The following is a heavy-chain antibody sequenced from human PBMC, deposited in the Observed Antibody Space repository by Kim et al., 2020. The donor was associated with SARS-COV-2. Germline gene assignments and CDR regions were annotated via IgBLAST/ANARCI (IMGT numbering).Heavy chain of an antibody. J-gene: IGHJ4*02. V-gene: IGHV3-23*01. Sequence: GGSLRLSCAASGFTFSSYAMSWVRQAPGKGLEWVSAISGSAGSTYYADSVKGRFTISRDNSKNTLYLQMNSLRAEDTAVYYCAKTRSWPYYFDYWGQGTLVTVSS. CDR2: ISGSAGST. D-gene: IGHD6-13*01. CDR3: AKTRSWPYYFDY. CDR1: GFTFSSYA.